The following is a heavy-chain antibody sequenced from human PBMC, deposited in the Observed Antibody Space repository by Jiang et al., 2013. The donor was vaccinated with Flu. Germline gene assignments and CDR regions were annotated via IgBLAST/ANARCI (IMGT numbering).Heavy chain of an antibody. V-gene: IGHV3-23*01. J-gene: IGHJ3*01. CDR1: GMTLSSHA. Sequence: VQLLESGGRSVQPGGSLRLSCAASGMTLSSHAMSWVRQAPGKGLEWVSVISYRGETTHYADSVKGRFTISRDISKDTVYLQMNSLRVEDTAIYFCAKSVFSQLQYVGLDVWGQGTVVTVSS. CDR2: ISYRGETT. CDR3: AKSVFSQLQYVGLDV. D-gene: IGHD5-24*01.